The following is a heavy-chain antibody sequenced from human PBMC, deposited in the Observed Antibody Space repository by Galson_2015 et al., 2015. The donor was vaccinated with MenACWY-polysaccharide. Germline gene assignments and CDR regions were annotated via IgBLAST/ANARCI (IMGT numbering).Heavy chain of an antibody. CDR1: GFTFNNYA. V-gene: IGHV3-23*01. Sequence: SLRLSCAASGFTFNNYAVSWVRQAPGKGLEWVSTISGSGDSTYYADSVKGRFTIARDNSKNSLYLQMNSLRAEDTALYYCAKPYSTIGVCFSFDSWGQGSLVTVSS. J-gene: IGHJ4*02. D-gene: IGHD2-8*01. CDR3: AKPYSTIGVCFSFDS. CDR2: ISGSGDST.